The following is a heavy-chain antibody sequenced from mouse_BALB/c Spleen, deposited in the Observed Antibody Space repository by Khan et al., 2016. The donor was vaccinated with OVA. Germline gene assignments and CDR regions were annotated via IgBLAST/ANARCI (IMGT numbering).Heavy chain of an antibody. CDR1: GFNITDTY. D-gene: IGHD2-10*02. Sequence: EVQLQQSGAELVKPGASVKLSCTASGFNITDTYLHWVKQRPEQGLEWIGRIAPANGNTKYDPKFQGKAAITSDKSSNTSYLQLNSLTSEDTAVYYCGRPSYDPRDFEVWGAGTTVTVS. J-gene: IGHJ1*01. V-gene: IGHV14-3*02. CDR3: GRPSYDPRDFEV. CDR2: IAPANGNT.